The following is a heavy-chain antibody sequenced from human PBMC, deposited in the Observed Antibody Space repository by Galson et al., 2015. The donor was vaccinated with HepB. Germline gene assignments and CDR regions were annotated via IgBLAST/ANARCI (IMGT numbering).Heavy chain of an antibody. V-gene: IGHV3-9*01. CDR2: ISRVSETI. CDR3: AKDIGPHTKIMDV. CDR1: GFSFDDYA. D-gene: IGHD2-8*01. J-gene: IGHJ6*04. Sequence: SLRLSCAASGFSFDDYAMHWVRQAPGKGLEWVSGISRVSETIGYADSVKGRFTISRDNAKNSLYLQMNSLRAEDTALYYCAKDIGPHTKIMDVCGEGTTVTVSS.